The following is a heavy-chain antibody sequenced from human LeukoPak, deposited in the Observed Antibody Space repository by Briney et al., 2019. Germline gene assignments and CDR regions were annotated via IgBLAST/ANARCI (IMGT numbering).Heavy chain of an antibody. J-gene: IGHJ3*02. V-gene: IGHV3-49*04. CDR3: TRDPYAAGQWLLRKDYGGNSEAFDI. Sequence: GGSLRLSCAASGFTFSSYSMNWVRQAPGKGLEWVGFIRSKAYGGTTEYAASVKGRFTISRDDSKSIAYLQMNSLKTEDTAVYYCTRDPYAAGQWLLRKDYGGNSEAFDIWGQGTMVTVSS. CDR2: IRSKAYGGTT. D-gene: IGHD4-23*01. CDR1: GFTFSSYS.